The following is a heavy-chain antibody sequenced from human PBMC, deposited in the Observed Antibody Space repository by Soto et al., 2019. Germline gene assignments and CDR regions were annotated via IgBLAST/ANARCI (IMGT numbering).Heavy chain of an antibody. D-gene: IGHD6-25*01. V-gene: IGHV4-34*01. CDR3: ARASTASGPN. Sequence: QVQLQQWGAGLLKPSETLSLTCAAYDGSFSGYYWSWIRQPPGKGLEWIGEINHSGSTNYNPSLMSRVTISLDTSKNQFSLKLSSVTAADTAVYHCARASTASGPNWGQGTLVTVSS. CDR1: DGSFSGYY. J-gene: IGHJ4*02. CDR2: INHSGST.